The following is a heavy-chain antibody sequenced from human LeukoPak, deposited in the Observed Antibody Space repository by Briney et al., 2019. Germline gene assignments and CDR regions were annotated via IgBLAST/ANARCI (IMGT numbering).Heavy chain of an antibody. CDR3: ARGVEWFGEVGFDY. CDR1: GGSISSGSYY. D-gene: IGHD3-10*01. J-gene: IGHJ4*02. Sequence: PSETLSLTCTVSGGSISSGSYYWSWIRQPAGKGLEWIGRIYTSGSTNYNPSLKSRVTISVDTSKNQFSLKLSSVTAADTAVYYCARGVEWFGEVGFDYWGQGTLVTVSS. V-gene: IGHV4-61*02. CDR2: IYTSGST.